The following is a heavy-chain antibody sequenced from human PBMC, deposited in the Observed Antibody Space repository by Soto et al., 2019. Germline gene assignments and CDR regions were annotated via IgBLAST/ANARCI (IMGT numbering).Heavy chain of an antibody. D-gene: IGHD1-26*01. CDR3: AKGQEWELPIAH. CDR1: GFTFSSYA. Sequence: PGGSLRLSCAASGFTFSSYAMSWVRQAPGKGLEWVSAISISGGSTYYADSVKGRFTISRDNSKNMLYLQMNSLRAEDTALYYCAKGQEWELPIAHWGQGTLVTVSS. CDR2: ISISGGST. J-gene: IGHJ4*02. V-gene: IGHV3-23*01.